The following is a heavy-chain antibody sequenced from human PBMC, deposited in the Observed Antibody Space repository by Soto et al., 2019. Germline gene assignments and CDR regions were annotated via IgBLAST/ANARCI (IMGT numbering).Heavy chain of an antibody. Sequence: SETLSLTCTVSGGSISSSSYYWGWIRQPPGKGLEWIGGIYYSGSTYYNPSLKSRVTISVDTSKNQFSLKLSSVTAADTAVYYCARTIITMVRGVIITCWFDPWGQGTLVTVSS. CDR1: GGSISSSSYY. CDR3: ARTIITMVRGVIITCWFDP. J-gene: IGHJ5*02. V-gene: IGHV4-39*01. D-gene: IGHD3-10*01. CDR2: IYYSGST.